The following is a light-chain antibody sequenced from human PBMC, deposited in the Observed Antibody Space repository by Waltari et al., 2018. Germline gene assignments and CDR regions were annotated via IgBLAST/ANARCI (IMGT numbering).Light chain of an antibody. CDR2: EVS. J-gene: IGLJ1*01. Sequence: QSALTQPPSASGSPGQSVPISCTGPGSGCSGYWYQQLPGKAPKLLIYEVSKRPSGVPDRFSGSKSGNTASLTVSGLQAEDEGDYYCSSDAVSNNFYDFGSGTKVTVL. CDR3: SSDAVSNNFYD. CDR1: GSGCS. V-gene: IGLV2-8*01.